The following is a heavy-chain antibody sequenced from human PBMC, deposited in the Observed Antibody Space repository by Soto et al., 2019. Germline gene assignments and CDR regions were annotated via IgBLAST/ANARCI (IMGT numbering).Heavy chain of an antibody. V-gene: IGHV3-30-3*01. D-gene: IGHD3-10*01. J-gene: IGHJ4*02. CDR2: ISYDGSNK. Sequence: GGSLRLSCAASGFTFSSYAMHWVRQAPGKGLEWVAVISYDGSNKYYADSVKGRFTISRDNSKNTLYLQMNSLRAEDTAVYYCARDSHSLLLWFGESPPGYFDYWGQGTLVTAPQ. CDR3: ARDSHSLLLWFGESPPGYFDY. CDR1: GFTFSSYA.